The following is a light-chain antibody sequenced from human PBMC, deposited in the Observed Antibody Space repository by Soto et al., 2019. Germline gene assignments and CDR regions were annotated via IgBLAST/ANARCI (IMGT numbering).Light chain of an antibody. CDR1: SSDVGGWNY. CDR3: YSSAGNTRV. J-gene: IGLJ1*01. V-gene: IGLV2-8*01. Sequence: QSALTQPPSASGSPGQSVTISCTGTSSDVGGWNYVSWYQQHPGKAPKLMIYEVTKRPSGVPDRFSGSKSGNTASLTVSGLLAEDEADYYCYSSAGNTRVFGTGTKVTVL. CDR2: EVT.